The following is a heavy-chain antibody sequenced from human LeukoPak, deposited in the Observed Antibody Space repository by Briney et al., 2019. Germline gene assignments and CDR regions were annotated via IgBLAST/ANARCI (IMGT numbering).Heavy chain of an antibody. CDR3: ARAPMGVLVLFV. CDR1: GYTFTGYY. V-gene: IGHV1-2*02. CDR2: INPDSGGT. J-gene: IGHJ4*02. D-gene: IGHD3-22*01. Sequence: ASVKVSCKASGYTFTGYYIHWVRQAPGQGLEWMGWINPDSGGTNYAQKFQGRVTMTRDTSISTAYMELSRLRSDDTAVYYCARAPMGVLVLFVWGQGTLVTVSS.